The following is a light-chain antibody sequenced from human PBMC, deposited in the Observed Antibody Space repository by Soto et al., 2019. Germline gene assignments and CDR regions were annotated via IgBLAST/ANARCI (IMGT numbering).Light chain of an antibody. CDR1: SSNIGAGYD. J-gene: IGLJ2*01. V-gene: IGLV1-40*01. CDR3: QSYDSSLSGVV. CDR2: HNT. Sequence: QSVLTQPPSVSGAPGQRVTISCTGSSSNIGAGYDVQWYQQLPGTAPKLLIYHNTNRPSGVPDRFSGSKSGTSASLAITGLQAEDEADYYCQSYDSSLSGVVFGGGTKLTVL.